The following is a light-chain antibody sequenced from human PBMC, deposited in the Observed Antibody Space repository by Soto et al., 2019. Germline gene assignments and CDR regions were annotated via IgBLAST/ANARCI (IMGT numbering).Light chain of an antibody. CDR2: AAS. CDR1: QSVSVNS. Sequence: EIVLTQSPGTLSLSPGERATLSCRASQSVSVNSLAWYQQKGGQAPRLLIYAASTRATGVPDRFSGTGSGTDFGVTISRLETVDSAVYYCQQYCGSPFTFGPGTKVDIK. V-gene: IGKV3-20*01. J-gene: IGKJ3*01. CDR3: QQYCGSPFT.